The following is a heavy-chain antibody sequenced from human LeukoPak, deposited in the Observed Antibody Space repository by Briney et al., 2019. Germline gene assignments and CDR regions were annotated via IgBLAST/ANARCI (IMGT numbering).Heavy chain of an antibody. J-gene: IGHJ4*02. CDR2: ISTSSSPI. Sequence: GGSLRLSCAASGFTFNNYNMNWVRRAPGKGLEWVSYISTSSSPIYYADSVKGRFTISRDNAKNSLYPQMNSLRVEDTAVYYCATAGLTVGNYELFDSWGQGTLVTVSS. CDR1: GFTFNNYN. CDR3: ATAGLTVGNYELFDS. D-gene: IGHD4-11*01. V-gene: IGHV3-48*04.